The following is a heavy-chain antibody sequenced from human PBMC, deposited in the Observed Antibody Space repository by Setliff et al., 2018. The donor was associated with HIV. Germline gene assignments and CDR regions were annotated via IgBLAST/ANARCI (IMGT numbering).Heavy chain of an antibody. J-gene: IGHJ6*03. CDR1: GGSFSGYY. CDR3: ALTGHRLLRGYMDV. V-gene: IGHV4-59*10. CDR2: VYNSGST. Sequence: SETLSLTCAVYGGSFSGYYWNWVRQPAGKGLEWIGRVYNSGSTNYNPSLKSRVTMSVDTSKKHFSLNLKSVTAADTAVYYCALTGHRLLRGYMDVWGKGTTVTVSS. D-gene: IGHD2-15*01.